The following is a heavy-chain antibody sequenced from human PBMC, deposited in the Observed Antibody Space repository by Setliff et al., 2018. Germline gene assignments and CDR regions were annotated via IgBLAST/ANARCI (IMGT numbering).Heavy chain of an antibody. J-gene: IGHJ6*02. CDR1: GGSISSGSYY. CDR2: IYTSGST. Sequence: PSETLSLTCTVSGGSISSGSYYWSWIRQPAGKGLEWIGRIYTSGSTNYNPSLKSRVTISVDTSKNQFSLKLSSVTAADTAVYYCARGGYYYDSSGYYQAPYYYYYGMDVWGQGTTVTVSS. CDR3: ARGGYYYDSSGYYQAPYYYYYGMDV. D-gene: IGHD3-22*01. V-gene: IGHV4-61*02.